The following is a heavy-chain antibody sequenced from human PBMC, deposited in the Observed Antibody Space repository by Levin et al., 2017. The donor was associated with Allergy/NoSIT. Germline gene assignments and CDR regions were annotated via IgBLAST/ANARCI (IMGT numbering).Heavy chain of an antibody. CDR1: GYTFSTYD. J-gene: IGHJ4*02. Sequence: KHGESLKISCKASGYTFSTYDINWVRQAPGQGLEWMGWLSPRSGDTGYTQKFQGRVTMAMDTSINTVYLELSSLRSEDTAVYYCVRVTSGRLDFDYWGQGTLVTVSS. V-gene: IGHV1-8*01. D-gene: IGHD6-19*01. CDR3: VRVTSGRLDFDY. CDR2: LSPRSGDT.